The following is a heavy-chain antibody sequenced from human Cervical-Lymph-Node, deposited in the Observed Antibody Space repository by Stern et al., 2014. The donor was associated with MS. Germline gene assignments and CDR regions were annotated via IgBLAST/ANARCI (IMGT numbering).Heavy chain of an antibody. CDR3: SRDADAYCLVFGY. CDR2: IHYSGTT. J-gene: IGHJ4*02. D-gene: IGHD3-3*01. Sequence: QVQLVESGPGLVKPSQTLSLTCAVSGGSISSGEYYWSWIRQSPGKGLEWIGYIHYSGTTYYNPSLKSRVSMSVDTSKNQFSLKLSSVTAADTAVYYCSRDADAYCLVFGYWGRGTLVTVSS. V-gene: IGHV4-30-4*01. CDR1: GGSISSGEYY.